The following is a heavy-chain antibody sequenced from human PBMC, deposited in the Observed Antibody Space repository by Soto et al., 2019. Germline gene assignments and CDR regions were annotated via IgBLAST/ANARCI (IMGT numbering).Heavy chain of an antibody. CDR3: AAAAIPVAGSHPDF. CDR2: INPNNGVT. Sequence: ASVKVSCKASGYMITGFYLHWVRQAPGQGLEWMGWINPNNGVTTYAKNFQGRVTMTRDSSISTAYMELSSLRSDDTAVYFCAAAAIPVAGSHPDFWGQGTVVTVSS. J-gene: IGHJ4*02. D-gene: IGHD6-19*01. CDR1: GYMITGFY. V-gene: IGHV1-2*02.